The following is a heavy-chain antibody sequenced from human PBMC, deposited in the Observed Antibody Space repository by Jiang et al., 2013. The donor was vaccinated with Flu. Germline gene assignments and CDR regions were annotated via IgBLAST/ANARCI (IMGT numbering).Heavy chain of an antibody. CDR3: AKDQYSSGWYGDYYYGMDV. J-gene: IGHJ6*02. D-gene: IGHD6-19*01. V-gene: IGHV3-30*02. CDR2: TRNDGRNK. Sequence: QLLESGGGVVQPGGSLRLSCAASGFTFSSFGMHWVRQAPGKGLDWVAFTRNDGRNKYYAESVKGRFTISRDNSKDTLYLQMNSLRAEDTAVYYCAKDQYSSGWYGDYYYGMDVWGQGTTVTVSS. CDR1: GFTFSSFG.